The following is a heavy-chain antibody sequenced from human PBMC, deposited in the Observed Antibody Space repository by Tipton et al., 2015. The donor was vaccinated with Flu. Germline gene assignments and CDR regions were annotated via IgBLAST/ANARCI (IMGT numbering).Heavy chain of an antibody. V-gene: IGHV4-34*01. J-gene: IGHJ5*02. CDR3: ARAWGRASYNWFDP. CDR2: INHSGST. CDR1: GGSISSYY. Sequence: TLSLTCTVSGGSISSYYWSWIRQPPGKGLEWIGEINHSGSTNYNPSLKSRVTISVDTSKNQFSLKLSSVTAADTAVYYCARAWGRASYNWFDPWGQGTLVTVSS. D-gene: IGHD3-16*01.